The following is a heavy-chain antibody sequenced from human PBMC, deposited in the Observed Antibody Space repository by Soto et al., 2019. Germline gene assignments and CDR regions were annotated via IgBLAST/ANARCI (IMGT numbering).Heavy chain of an antibody. J-gene: IGHJ3*02. D-gene: IGHD1-26*01. Sequence: PGESLKISCKGSGYSFTSYWIGWVRQMPGKGLEWMGIIYPGDSDTRYSPSFQGQVTISADKSISTAYLQWSSLKASDTAMYYCARQDKKGSYGPAGAFDIWGQGTMVTVSS. CDR3: ARQDKKGSYGPAGAFDI. CDR1: GYSFTSYW. V-gene: IGHV5-51*01. CDR2: IYPGDSDT.